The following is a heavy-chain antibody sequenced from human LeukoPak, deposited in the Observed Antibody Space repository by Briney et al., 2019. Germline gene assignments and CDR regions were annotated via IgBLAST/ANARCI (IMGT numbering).Heavy chain of an antibody. V-gene: IGHV4-4*02. CDR1: GASITSNW. CDR2: IHHSASP. Sequence: SETLSLTCAVSGASITSNWWSWVRQSPGKGLEWIGEIHHSASPNHNTSLKSRVTLSLDKSQNQFSLKVTSVTAADTAVYYCARAFYPPDFGFGRAPYYFDKWGRGTLVTVSS. CDR3: ARAFYPPDFGFGRAPYYFDK. J-gene: IGHJ4*02. D-gene: IGHD3-16*01.